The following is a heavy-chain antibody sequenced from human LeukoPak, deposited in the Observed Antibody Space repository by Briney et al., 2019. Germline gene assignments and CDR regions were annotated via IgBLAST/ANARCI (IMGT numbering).Heavy chain of an antibody. Sequence: GGSLRLSCAASGFTVSSNYMSWVRQAPGKGLEWVSVIYSGGSTYYADSVKGRFTISRDNSKNTLYLQMNSLRAEDTAVYYCARSGSTYYFDYWGQGTLVTVSS. V-gene: IGHV3-66*01. J-gene: IGHJ4*02. CDR1: GFTVSSNY. CDR3: ARSGSTYYFDY. CDR2: IYSGGST. D-gene: IGHD3-22*01.